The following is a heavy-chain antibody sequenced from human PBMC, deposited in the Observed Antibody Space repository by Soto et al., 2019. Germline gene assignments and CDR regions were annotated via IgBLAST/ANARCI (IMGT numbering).Heavy chain of an antibody. CDR1: GFTVSSDH. CDR3: VRENSGWSRAQGY. V-gene: IGHV3-66*01. J-gene: IGHJ4*02. Sequence: EVPLVESGGGLAQPGGSLRLSCAASGFTVSSDHMSWVRQVPGKGLEWVSVIYVGGDTFYADSVKGRFSISRDNSKTTLYLPMNGPRAEDTAIYYCVRENSGWSRAQGYWGQGTLVTVSA. CDR2: IYVGGDT. D-gene: IGHD6-19*01.